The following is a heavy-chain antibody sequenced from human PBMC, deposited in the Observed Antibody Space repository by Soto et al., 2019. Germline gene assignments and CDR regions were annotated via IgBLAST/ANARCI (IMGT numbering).Heavy chain of an antibody. V-gene: IGHV3-11*05. D-gene: IGHD6-13*01. CDR3: ARIIAAAGGRRYFDL. CDR2: ISSSSSYT. J-gene: IGHJ2*01. CDR1: GFTFSDYY. Sequence: QVQLEESGGGLVKPGGSLRLSCAASGFTFSDYYMSWIRQAPGKGLEWVSYISSSSSYTNYADSVKGRFTISRDNAKNSLYLQMNSLRAEDTAVYYCARIIAAAGGRRYFDLWGRGTLVTVSS.